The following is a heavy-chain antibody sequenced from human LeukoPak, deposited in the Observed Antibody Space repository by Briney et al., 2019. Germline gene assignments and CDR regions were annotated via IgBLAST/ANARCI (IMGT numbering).Heavy chain of an antibody. V-gene: IGHV3-53*01. CDR2: SYSGGDK. CDR3: ARSPVLDRNDWSFAD. Sequence: GGSLRLSCAASGFTVSRNYMSWVRQAPGKGLEWVSVSYSGGDKYYPDSVKGRFTVSRDNPKNTVYLQMNILRAEDTAVYFCARSPVLDRNDWSFADWGQGTLVTVSS. D-gene: IGHD1-1*01. CDR1: GFTVSRNY. J-gene: IGHJ4*02.